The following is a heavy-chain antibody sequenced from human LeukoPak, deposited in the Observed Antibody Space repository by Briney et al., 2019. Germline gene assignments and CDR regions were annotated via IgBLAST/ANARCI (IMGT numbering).Heavy chain of an antibody. CDR2: IYYSGIT. Sequence: PSETLSLTCTVSGVSLSSISYYWGWIRQPPGKGLEWIGSIYYSGITYYNPSLKSRVTISVDTSKNQFSLKLSSVTAADTAVYYCARRRYTSGCLDYWGQGTLVTVSS. CDR1: GVSLSSISYY. V-gene: IGHV4-39*07. D-gene: IGHD3-22*01. J-gene: IGHJ4*02. CDR3: ARRRYTSGCLDY.